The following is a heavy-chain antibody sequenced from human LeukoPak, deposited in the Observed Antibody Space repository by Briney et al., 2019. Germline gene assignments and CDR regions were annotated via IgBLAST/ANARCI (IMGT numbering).Heavy chain of an antibody. CDR2: IYYSGST. CDR1: GGSIRNSY. V-gene: IGHV4-59*08. Sequence: PSETLSLTCSVSGGSIRNSYWSWIRQPPGKGLQWIGYIYYSGSTDYNPSPKSRVTISLDMSKNQFSLNLSSVTAADTAVYYCARSIAYSDFPYYFDYWGQGTLVTVSS. D-gene: IGHD2/OR15-2a*01. CDR3: ARSIAYSDFPYYFDY. J-gene: IGHJ4*02.